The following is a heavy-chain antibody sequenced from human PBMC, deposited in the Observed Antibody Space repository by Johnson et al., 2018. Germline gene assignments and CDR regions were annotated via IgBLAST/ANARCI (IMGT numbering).Heavy chain of an antibody. CDR1: GFTFDDYA. CDR3: AKDIRSLIYYDSSGYFENAFDI. Sequence: VQLVQSGGGVVQPGRSLRLSCAASGFTFDDYAMHWVRQVPGKGLEWVSGISWNSGNIGYADSVKGRFTISRDNAKNSLYLQMNSLRVEDTALYYCAKDIRSLIYYDSSGYFENAFDIWGQGTMVTVSS. V-gene: IGHV3-9*01. J-gene: IGHJ3*02. CDR2: ISWNSGNI. D-gene: IGHD3-22*01.